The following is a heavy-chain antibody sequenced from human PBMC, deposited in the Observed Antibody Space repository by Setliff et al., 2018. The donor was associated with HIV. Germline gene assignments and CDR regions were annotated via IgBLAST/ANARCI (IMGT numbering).Heavy chain of an antibody. CDR1: GYTFGNHW. CDR2: IYPADSDA. CDR3: ARPLRFGTLNTAFDI. Sequence: PGASLTLSCKGSGYTFGNHWIGWVRQMPGKGLEWMGIIYPADSDARYSPSFQGQVTMSVDKSISTAYLQWRSLKASDTAMYYCARPLRFGTLNTAFDIWGQGTMVTVSS. J-gene: IGHJ3*02. D-gene: IGHD3-16*01. V-gene: IGHV5-51*01.